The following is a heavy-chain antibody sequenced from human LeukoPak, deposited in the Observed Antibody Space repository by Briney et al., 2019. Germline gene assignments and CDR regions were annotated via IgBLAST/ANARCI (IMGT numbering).Heavy chain of an antibody. D-gene: IGHD2-2*01. CDR3: ARNFRDCSSTSCYGDAFDI. CDR1: GFTFSSYW. CDR2: IKQDGSEK. V-gene: IGHV3-7*05. Sequence: PGGSLRLSCAASGFTFSSYWMSWVRQAPGKGLEWVANIKQDGSEKYYVESVKGRFTISRDNAKNSLYLQMNSLRAEDTAVYYCARNFRDCSSTSCYGDAFDIWGQGTMVTVSS. J-gene: IGHJ3*02.